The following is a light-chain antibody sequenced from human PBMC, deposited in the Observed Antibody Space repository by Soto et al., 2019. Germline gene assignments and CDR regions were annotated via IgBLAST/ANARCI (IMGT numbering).Light chain of an antibody. J-gene: IGKJ5*01. CDR3: QQYHTSSIT. CDR2: AAS. CDR1: QHINKY. V-gene: IGKV1-5*01. Sequence: DIQMTQSPSSLSASEGDRVTITCRASQHINKYLAWYQQIPGKAPKLLIFAASTLQSGVPSRFSGTGSGTEFTLSIDSLQPDDFATYYCQQYHTSSITFGQGTRLEIK.